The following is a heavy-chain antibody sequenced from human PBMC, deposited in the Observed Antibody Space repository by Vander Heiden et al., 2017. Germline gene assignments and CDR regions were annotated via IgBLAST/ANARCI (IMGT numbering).Heavy chain of an antibody. CDR3: ARVWGAPFDY. D-gene: IGHD1-26*01. Sequence: EVQLVESGGGLVQPGGSLRISCAASGFTFSSYSMNWVRQAPGKGLEWVAYISGGSGNIYYADSVKGRFTISRDNAKNSLYLEMSSLRDEDTAVYYCARVWGAPFDYWGQGTLVTVSS. CDR2: ISGGSGNI. CDR1: GFTFSSYS. J-gene: IGHJ4*02. V-gene: IGHV3-48*02.